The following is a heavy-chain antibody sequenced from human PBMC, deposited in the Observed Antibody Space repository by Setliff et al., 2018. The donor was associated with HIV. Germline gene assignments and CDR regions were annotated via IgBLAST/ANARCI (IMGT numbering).Heavy chain of an antibody. CDR1: GNTFTKYY. J-gene: IGHJ1*01. V-gene: IGHV1-46*01. Sequence: GASVKVSCKASGNTFTKYYMHWVRQAPGQGLEWMGILNPSGSTVSAQKFRGRVTMTRDTSTNTVYMELSGLRSEDTAVYYCARDSSGGPTDFQHWGQGTLVTVSS. CDR3: ARDSSGGPTDFQH. CDR2: LNPSGST. D-gene: IGHD6-25*01.